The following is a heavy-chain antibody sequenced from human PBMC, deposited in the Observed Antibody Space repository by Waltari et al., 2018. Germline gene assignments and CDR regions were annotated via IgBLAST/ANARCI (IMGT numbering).Heavy chain of an antibody. CDR3: ARYYYYGSGPKPPS. CDR2: IYYSGST. J-gene: IGHJ5*02. Sequence: PGKGLEWFGSIYYSGSTYYNPSLKSRVTISVDTSKNQFSLKLSSVTAADTAVYYCARYYYYGSGPKPPSWGQGTLVTVSS. D-gene: IGHD3-10*01. V-gene: IGHV4-39*07.